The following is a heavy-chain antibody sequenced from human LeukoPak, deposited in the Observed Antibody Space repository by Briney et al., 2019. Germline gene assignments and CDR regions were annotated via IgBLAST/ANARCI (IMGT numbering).Heavy chain of an antibody. CDR2: IRPGDSDP. D-gene: IGHD3-10*01. CDR1: GNTFSRNW. J-gene: IGHJ4*02. Sequence: GESLKISCKGSGNTFSRNWIGWVRQMPGKGLEWMGVIRPGDSDPRYSPSFQGQVTISVDKSISTAYLQWSSLKTSDTAMYYCASGGRFGELSYYFDYWGQGTLVTVSS. V-gene: IGHV5-51*01. CDR3: ASGGRFGELSYYFDY.